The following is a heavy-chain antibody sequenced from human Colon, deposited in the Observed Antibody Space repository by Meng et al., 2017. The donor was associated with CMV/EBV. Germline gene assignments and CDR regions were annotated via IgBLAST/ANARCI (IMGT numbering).Heavy chain of an antibody. D-gene: IGHD2-15*01. CDR1: GYTLTGYA. CDR2: INAGNGNT. CDR3: AREYCIHGGCYHIDY. V-gene: IGHV1-3*01. Sequence: QVQLVQSGAEVKKPGASMKVSCKASGYTLTGYAMHWVRQAPGQRLEWMGWINAGNGNTKFSQKFQGRVTISRDTSANTAYMELSSLTSEDTAVYYCAREYCIHGGCYHIDYWGQGTLVTVSS. J-gene: IGHJ4*02.